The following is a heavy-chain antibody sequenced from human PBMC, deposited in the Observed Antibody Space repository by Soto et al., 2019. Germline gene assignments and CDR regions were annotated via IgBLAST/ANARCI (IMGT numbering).Heavy chain of an antibody. Sequence: QVHLVQSGAEVKKPGASVKVSCKGSGYTFTSYGITWVRQAPGQGLEWMGWISAHNGNTDYAQRLQGRVTVTRDTSTSTAYMELRSLRSDDTAVYYCARGRYGDYWGQGALVSVSS. D-gene: IGHD1-1*01. CDR3: ARGRYGDY. CDR1: GYTFTSYG. V-gene: IGHV1-18*01. CDR2: ISAHNGNT. J-gene: IGHJ4*02.